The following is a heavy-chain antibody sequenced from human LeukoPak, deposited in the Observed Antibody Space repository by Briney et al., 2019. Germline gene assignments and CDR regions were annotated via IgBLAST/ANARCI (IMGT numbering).Heavy chain of an antibody. D-gene: IGHD4-23*01. V-gene: IGHV1-2*02. CDR1: GYTFTGYY. Sequence: ASVKVSCKASGYTFTGYYMHWVRQAPGQGLEWMGWINPNSGGTNYAQKFQGRVTTTRDTSISTAYMELSRLRSDDTAVYYCAMPDYGGKGETYYFDYWGQGTLVTVSS. CDR3: AMPDYGGKGETYYFDY. CDR2: INPNSGGT. J-gene: IGHJ4*02.